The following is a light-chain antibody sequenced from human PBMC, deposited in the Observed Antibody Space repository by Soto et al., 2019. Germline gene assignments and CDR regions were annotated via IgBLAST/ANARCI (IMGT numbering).Light chain of an antibody. CDR1: QSVSTTY. J-gene: IGKJ1*01. V-gene: IGKV3-20*01. CDR3: QQYGSSPPT. CDR2: GAS. Sequence: EIVLTQSPGTLSLSPGERATLSCRASQSVSTTYLAWYQRKPGQAPRLLIYGASNRATGIPARFSGSGSGTDFTLTVTRLEPEDFAVYYCQQYGSSPPTFGQGTKVEIK.